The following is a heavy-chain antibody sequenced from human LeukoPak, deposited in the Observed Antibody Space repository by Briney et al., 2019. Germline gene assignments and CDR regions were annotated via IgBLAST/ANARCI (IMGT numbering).Heavy chain of an antibody. J-gene: IGHJ4*02. V-gene: IGHV3-23*01. CDR3: AKVPSWVMADY. CDR2: ISGSGGST. Sequence: GGSMRLSCAASGFTFSSYAMSWVRPAPGKGLEWVSAISGSGGSTYYADSVKGRFTISRDNSKNTLYLQMNSLRAEDTAVYYCAKVPSWVMADYWGQGTLVTVSS. D-gene: IGHD2-8*01. CDR1: GFTFSSYA.